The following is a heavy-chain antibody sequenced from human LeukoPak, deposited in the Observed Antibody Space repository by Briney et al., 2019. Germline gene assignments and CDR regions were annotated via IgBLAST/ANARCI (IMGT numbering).Heavy chain of an antibody. V-gene: IGHV3-64*04. J-gene: IGHJ4*02. CDR1: GFTFSNCA. Sequence: QPGGSLRLSCSASGFTFSNCAMHWVRQAPGKGLEYVSAIDTNGESTYYADLVRGRFSTSRDNSKNTLYLQMNSLRAEDTAVYYCAREYYDSSGYPHFDYWGQGTLVTVSS. CDR2: IDTNGEST. CDR3: AREYYDSSGYPHFDY. D-gene: IGHD3-22*01.